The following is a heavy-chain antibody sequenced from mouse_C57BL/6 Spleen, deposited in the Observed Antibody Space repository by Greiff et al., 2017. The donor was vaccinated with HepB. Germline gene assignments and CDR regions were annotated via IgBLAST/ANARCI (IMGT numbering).Heavy chain of an antibody. J-gene: IGHJ1*03. D-gene: IGHD2-4*01. Sequence: QVQLQQPGAELVMPGASVKLSCKASGYTFTSYWMHWVKQRPGQGLEWIGEIDPSDSYTNYNQKFKGKSTLTVDKSSSTAYMQLSSLTSEDSAVYYCARRIYYDYAWYFDVWGTGTTVIVSS. CDR2: IDPSDSYT. CDR3: ARRIYYDYAWYFDV. CDR1: GYTFTSYW. V-gene: IGHV1-69*01.